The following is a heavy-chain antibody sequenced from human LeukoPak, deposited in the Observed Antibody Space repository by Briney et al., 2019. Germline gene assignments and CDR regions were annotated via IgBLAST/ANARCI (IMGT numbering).Heavy chain of an antibody. V-gene: IGHV3-21*01. J-gene: IGHJ4*02. CDR2: ISTGSSYI. Sequence: PGGSLRLSCAASGFTFSSYSMNWVRQAPGKGLEWVSSISTGSSYIYYADSLKGRFTISRDNAENSLYLQMNSLRAEDTAVYYCARGVGASDYWGQGTLVTVSS. CDR1: GFTFSSYS. CDR3: ARGVGASDY. D-gene: IGHD1-26*01.